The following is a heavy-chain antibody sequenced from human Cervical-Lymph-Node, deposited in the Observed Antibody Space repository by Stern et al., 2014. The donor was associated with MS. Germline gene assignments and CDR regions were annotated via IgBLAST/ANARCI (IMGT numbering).Heavy chain of an antibody. CDR2: IWYDGNKK. J-gene: IGHJ4*02. Sequence: QLVQSGGGVVQPGRSLRISCAASGFTFSNYGMHWVRQAPGTGLQRLAVIWYDGNKKYYADSVKGRFTISRDNSKNTLFLQMSSLTAEDTALYYCARGNWNYEGMGYWGQGTLVTVSS. CDR3: ARGNWNYEGMGY. CDR1: GFTFSNYG. D-gene: IGHD1-7*01. V-gene: IGHV3-33*01.